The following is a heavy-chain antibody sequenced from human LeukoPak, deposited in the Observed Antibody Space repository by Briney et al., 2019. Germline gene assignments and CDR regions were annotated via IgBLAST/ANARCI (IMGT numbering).Heavy chain of an antibody. CDR1: GGSISSYY. CDR2: IYYSGST. J-gene: IGHJ4*02. V-gene: IGHV4-59*01. CDR3: ARGYDSSRGYFDY. Sequence: SETLSLTCTVSGGSISSYYWSWIRQPPGKGLEWIGYIYYSGSTNYNPSLKSRVTISVDTSKNQFSLKLSSVTAADTAVYYCARGYDSSRGYFDYWGQGTLVTVSS. D-gene: IGHD3-22*01.